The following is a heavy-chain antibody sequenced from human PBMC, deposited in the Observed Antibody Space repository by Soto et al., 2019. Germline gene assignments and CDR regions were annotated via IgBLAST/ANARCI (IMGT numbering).Heavy chain of an antibody. J-gene: IGHJ6*02. CDR2: INHSGST. V-gene: IGHV4-34*01. Sequence: KTSETLSLTCTVSDDFISSYYWNWIRQPPGKGLEWIGEINHSGSTNYNPSLKSRVTISVDTSKNQFSLKLSSVTAADTAVYYCARGRGGFPLRRYYYGMDVWGQGTTVTVSS. CDR1: DDFISSYY. CDR3: ARGRGGFPLRRYYYGMDV. D-gene: IGHD3-16*01.